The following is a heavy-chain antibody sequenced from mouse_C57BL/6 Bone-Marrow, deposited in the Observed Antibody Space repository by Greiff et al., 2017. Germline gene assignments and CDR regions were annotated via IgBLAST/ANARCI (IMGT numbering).Heavy chain of an antibody. CDR2: ISNMAYSI. CDR1: GFTFSDYG. Sequence: EVKLVESGGGLVQPGGSLKLSCAASGFTFSDYGMAWVRQAPRKGPEWVAFISNMAYSIYYADTVTGRFTISRENAKHTLYLELSSQQSEDTAMCYCARAGDDGFAYWGQGTLVTVSA. V-gene: IGHV5-15*01. J-gene: IGHJ3*01. D-gene: IGHD2-2*01. CDR3: ARAGDDGFAY.